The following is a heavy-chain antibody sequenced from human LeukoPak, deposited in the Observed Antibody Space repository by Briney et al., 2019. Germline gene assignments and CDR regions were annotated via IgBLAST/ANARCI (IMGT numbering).Heavy chain of an antibody. Sequence: GGSLRPSCAASGFTFSSYGMHWVRQAPGKGLEWVAVISYDGSNKYYADSVKGRFTISRDNSKNTLYLQMNSLRAEDTAVYYCAKDHAHYYGSGSYFDYWGQGTLVTVSS. CDR2: ISYDGSNK. CDR3: AKDHAHYYGSGSYFDY. J-gene: IGHJ4*02. D-gene: IGHD3-10*01. V-gene: IGHV3-30*18. CDR1: GFTFSSYG.